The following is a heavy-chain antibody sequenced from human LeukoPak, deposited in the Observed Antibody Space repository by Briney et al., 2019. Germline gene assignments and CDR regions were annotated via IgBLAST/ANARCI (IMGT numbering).Heavy chain of an antibody. J-gene: IGHJ4*02. CDR2: TYYRSKWYN. CDR1: GHSVSSNSVA. D-gene: IGHD1-26*01. CDR3: ARDRGSLRYYFDY. Sequence: PSRTLSLTCAISGHSVSSNSVAWNWIRQSPSRGLEWLGSTYYRSKWYNDYALSVKSRITINPDTSKNQFSLQLNSVTPEDTAVYYCARDRGSLRYYFDYWGQGTLVTVSS. V-gene: IGHV6-1*01.